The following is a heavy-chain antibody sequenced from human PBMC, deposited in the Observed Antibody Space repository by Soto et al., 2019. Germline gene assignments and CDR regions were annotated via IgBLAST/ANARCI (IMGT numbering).Heavy chain of an antibody. CDR1: GYTFTSCY. V-gene: IGHV1-46*01. Sequence: ASVKVSCKASGYTFTSCYMHWVRQAPGQGLEWMGIINPSGGSTSYAQKFQGRVTMTRDTSTSTVYMELSSLRSEDTAVYYCARGERDQLSSAYYYYGMDVWGQGTTVTVSS. CDR3: ARGERDQLSSAYYYYGMDV. J-gene: IGHJ6*02. CDR2: INPSGGST. D-gene: IGHD2-2*01.